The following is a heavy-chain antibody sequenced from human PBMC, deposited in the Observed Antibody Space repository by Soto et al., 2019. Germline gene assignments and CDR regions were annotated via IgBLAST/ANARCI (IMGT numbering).Heavy chain of an antibody. Sequence: SETLSLTCSVSVGSISSGPYYWRWIRQHPGKGLEWIGYTYYSGSTYYNPSLKSRVTISLNTSKNQFSLKLSSVTAADTAVYYCARVLFYGSGSSSSYYFDYWGQGTQVTVSS. J-gene: IGHJ4*02. CDR2: TYYSGST. V-gene: IGHV4-31*03. CDR1: VGSISSGPYY. CDR3: ARVLFYGSGSSSSYYFDY. D-gene: IGHD3-10*01.